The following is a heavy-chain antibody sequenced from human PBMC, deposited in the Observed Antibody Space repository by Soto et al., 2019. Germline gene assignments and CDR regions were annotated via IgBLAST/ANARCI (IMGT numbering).Heavy chain of an antibody. V-gene: IGHV3-30*18. J-gene: IGHJ1*01. Sequence: HPGGSLRLSCAASGFTFSSYGMHWVRQAPGKGLEWVAVISYDGSNKYYADSVKGRFTISRGNSKNTLYLQMNSLRAEDTAVYYCAKDQTPYSSSWYAEYLQHWGQGTLVPVYS. CDR1: GFTFSSYG. CDR3: AKDQTPYSSSWYAEYLQH. CDR2: ISYDGSNK. D-gene: IGHD6-13*01.